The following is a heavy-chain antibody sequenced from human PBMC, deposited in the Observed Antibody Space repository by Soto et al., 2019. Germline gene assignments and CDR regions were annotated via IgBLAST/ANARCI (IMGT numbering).Heavy chain of an antibody. Sequence: PSETLSLTCAVYGGSFSGYYWTWIRQPPGTGLEWIGEINHSGSTNYNPSLKSRVTISVDTSKNQFSLKLSSVTAADTAVYYCAREWGDILTGYYFDYWGPGTLVTVSS. J-gene: IGHJ4*02. CDR3: AREWGDILTGYYFDY. D-gene: IGHD3-9*01. V-gene: IGHV4-34*01. CDR2: INHSGST. CDR1: GGSFSGYY.